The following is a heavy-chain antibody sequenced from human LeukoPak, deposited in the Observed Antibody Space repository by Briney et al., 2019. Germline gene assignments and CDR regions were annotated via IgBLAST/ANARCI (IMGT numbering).Heavy chain of an antibody. CDR1: GFTFSTYA. CDR2: ISYDGSNK. Sequence: PGGSLRLSCAASGFTFSTYAMHWVRQAPGKGLEWVALISYDGSNKYYADSVKGRFTISRDNSKNTLYLQMNSLRAEDTAVYYCARSRAGVWYFDYWGQGTLVTVSS. J-gene: IGHJ4*02. D-gene: IGHD3-10*01. CDR3: ARSRAGVWYFDY. V-gene: IGHV3-30*04.